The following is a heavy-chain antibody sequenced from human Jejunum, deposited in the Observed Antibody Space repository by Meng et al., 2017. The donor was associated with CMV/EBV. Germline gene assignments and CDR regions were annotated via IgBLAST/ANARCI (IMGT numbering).Heavy chain of an antibody. CDR1: GFVFSNYA. V-gene: IGHV3-30-3*01. CDR3: ARDQDTSGQRTYYFDY. CDR2: ISYDGTIH. J-gene: IGHJ4*02. Sequence: GFVFSNYAMHWVRQAPGKGLEWVAIISYDGTIHYYADSVRGRFTISRDNSMHTLYLQMNSLRGEDTAIYYCARDQDTSGQRTYYFDYWGQGTLVTVS. D-gene: IGHD2-15*01.